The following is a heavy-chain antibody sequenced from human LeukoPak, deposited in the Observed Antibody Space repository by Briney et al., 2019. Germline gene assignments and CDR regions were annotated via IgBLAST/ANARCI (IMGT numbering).Heavy chain of an antibody. CDR3: ARVRGDTATYYYYYGMDV. D-gene: IGHD5-18*01. V-gene: IGHV3-30-3*01. Sequence: GGSLRLSCAASGFTFSSYAMHWVRQAPGKGLEWVAVISYDGSNKYYADSVKGRFTISRDNSKNTLYLQTNSLRAEDTAVYYCARVRGDTATYYYYYGMDVWGQGTTVTVSS. CDR2: ISYDGSNK. CDR1: GFTFSSYA. J-gene: IGHJ6*02.